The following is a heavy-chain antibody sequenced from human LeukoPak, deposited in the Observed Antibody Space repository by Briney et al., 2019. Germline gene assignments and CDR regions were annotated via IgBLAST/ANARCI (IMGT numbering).Heavy chain of an antibody. Sequence: GXXLRLSCAASGFTFSGYGMHWVRQAPGKGLEWVAFIRYDGSNKYYADSVKGRFTISRDNSKNTLYLQMNSLRAEDTAVYYCAREGTMIAVASFDYWGQGTLVTVSS. CDR2: IRYDGSNK. CDR1: GFTFSGYG. J-gene: IGHJ4*02. D-gene: IGHD3-22*01. V-gene: IGHV3-30*02. CDR3: AREGTMIAVASFDY.